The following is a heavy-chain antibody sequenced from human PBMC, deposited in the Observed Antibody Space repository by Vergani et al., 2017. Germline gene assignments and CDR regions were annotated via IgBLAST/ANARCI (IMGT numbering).Heavy chain of an antibody. CDR3: AKNTGDYWMIDY. CDR2: ISGSGGST. J-gene: IGHJ4*02. D-gene: IGHD4-17*01. V-gene: IGHV3-23*01. CDR1: GFTFSSYA. Sequence: EVQLLESGGGLVQPGGSLRLSCAASGFTFSSYAMSWVRQAPGKVLEWVSAISGSGGSTYYADSVKGRFTISRDNSKNTLYLQMNSLRAEDTAVYYCAKNTGDYWMIDYWGQGTLVTVSS.